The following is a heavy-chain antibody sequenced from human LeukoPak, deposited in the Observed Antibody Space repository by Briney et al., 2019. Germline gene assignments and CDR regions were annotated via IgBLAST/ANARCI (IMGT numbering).Heavy chain of an antibody. CDR3: VRIPNSANFPNWFDT. Sequence: GGSLRLSCAASGFTFSTYTMNWVRQAPGKGLEWVSSISSSSYIYYADSMKGRFTISRDNAKNSLYLQMNSLRAEDTAVYYCVRIPNSANFPNWFDTWGQGTLVTVSS. J-gene: IGHJ5*02. V-gene: IGHV3-21*01. CDR1: GFTFSTYT. D-gene: IGHD4/OR15-4a*01. CDR2: ISSSSYI.